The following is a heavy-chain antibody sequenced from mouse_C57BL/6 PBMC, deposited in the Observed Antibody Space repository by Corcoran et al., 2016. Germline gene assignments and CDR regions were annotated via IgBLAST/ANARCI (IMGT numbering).Heavy chain of an antibody. J-gene: IGHJ1*03. V-gene: IGHV3-6*01. Sequence: DVQLQESGPGIVKPSQSLSLTCSVTGYSITSGYYWNWIRQFPGNKLEWMGYISYDGSNNYNPSLKNRISITRDTSKNQFFLKLNSVTTEDTATYYCARGEQYWSFDVWGTGTTVTVSS. CDR2: ISYDGSN. CDR3: ARGEQYWSFDV. CDR1: GYSITSGYY.